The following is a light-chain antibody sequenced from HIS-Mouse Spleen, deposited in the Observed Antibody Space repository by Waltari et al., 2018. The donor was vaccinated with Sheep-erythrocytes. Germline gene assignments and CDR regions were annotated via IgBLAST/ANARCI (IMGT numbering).Light chain of an antibody. CDR1: ALPKKY. V-gene: IGLV3-10*01. Sequence: SYELTQPPSVSVSPGQTARITCSGDALPKKYAYWYQQKSGQAPVLVIYEDSKRHSGLPERFSGSSSGTMATLTISGAQGEDEADYYCYSTDSSGNHRVFGTGTKVTVL. CDR2: EDS. CDR3: YSTDSSGNHRV. J-gene: IGLJ1*01.